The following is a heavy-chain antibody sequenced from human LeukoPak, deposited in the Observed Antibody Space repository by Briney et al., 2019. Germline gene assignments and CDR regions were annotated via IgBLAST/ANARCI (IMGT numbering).Heavy chain of an antibody. V-gene: IGHV1-2*02. Sequence: ASVKVSCKASGYTFTGYYMHWVRQAPGQGLEWMGWINPNSGGTNYAQKFQGRVTMTRDTSISTAYMELSRLRSDDTAVYYCARGDTMVRGVIITYYYYYMDVWGKGTTVTVSS. CDR1: GYTFTGYY. D-gene: IGHD3-10*01. CDR2: INPNSGGT. CDR3: ARGDTMVRGVIITYYYYYMDV. J-gene: IGHJ6*03.